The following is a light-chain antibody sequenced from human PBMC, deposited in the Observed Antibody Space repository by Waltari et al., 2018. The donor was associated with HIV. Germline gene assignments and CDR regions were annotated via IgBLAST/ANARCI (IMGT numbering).Light chain of an antibody. CDR3: QQYNNWPRLT. Sequence: EIVMTQSPATLSVSPGERATLSCRASQSISRALDWYQEKPGQAARVLIYGASTRVTGIPARFSGSGAGTEFTLTISSLQSEDFAVYFCQQYNNWPRLTFGGGTKVEIK. CDR1: QSISRA. J-gene: IGKJ4*01. CDR2: GAS. V-gene: IGKV3-15*01.